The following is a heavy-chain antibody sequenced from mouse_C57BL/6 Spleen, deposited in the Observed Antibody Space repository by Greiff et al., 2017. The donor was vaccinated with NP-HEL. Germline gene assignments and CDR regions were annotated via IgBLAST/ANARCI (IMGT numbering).Heavy chain of an antibody. CDR1: GYTFTDYY. J-gene: IGHJ2*01. CDR2: INPNNGGT. CDR3: ARERNWAFDY. V-gene: IGHV1-26*01. Sequence: EVQLQQSGPELVKPGASVKISCKASGYTFTDYYMNWVKQSHGKSLEWIGDINPNNGGTSYNQKFKGKATLTVDKSSSTAYMEIRSLTSEDSAVYYCARERNWAFDYWGQGTTLTVSS. D-gene: IGHD4-1*01.